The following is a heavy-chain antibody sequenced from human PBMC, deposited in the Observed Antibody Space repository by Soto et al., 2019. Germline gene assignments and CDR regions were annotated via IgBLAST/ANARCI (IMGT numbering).Heavy chain of an antibody. V-gene: IGHV4-30-4*01. CDR3: VREDDGGDRAYYGLDV. CDR2: IHYSGSV. J-gene: IGHJ6*02. D-gene: IGHD2-21*02. Sequence: QVQLQESDPGLVRPSQTLSLTCTVSGGSISVEHYHWTWIRQPPGKGLEWIGYIHYSGSVYYTPSLQIPLSMSVDTSKHLFSLKLASVTAADTAVYFCVREDDGGDRAYYGLDVWGQGTTVTVSS. CDR1: GGSISVEHYH.